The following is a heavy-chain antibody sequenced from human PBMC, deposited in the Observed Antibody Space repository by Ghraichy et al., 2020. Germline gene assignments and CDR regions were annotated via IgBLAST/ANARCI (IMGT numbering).Heavy chain of an antibody. Sequence: GESLNISCAASGFIVSSNYMSWVRQAPGKGLEWVSIIYSGDNTYYADSVKGRFTISRDNSKNTLHLQMNSLRAEDTAVYYCARGGPAGRVFDYWGPGTLVTVSS. CDR2: IYSGDNT. D-gene: IGHD3-10*01. CDR1: GFIVSSNY. V-gene: IGHV3-53*01. CDR3: ARGGPAGRVFDY. J-gene: IGHJ4*02.